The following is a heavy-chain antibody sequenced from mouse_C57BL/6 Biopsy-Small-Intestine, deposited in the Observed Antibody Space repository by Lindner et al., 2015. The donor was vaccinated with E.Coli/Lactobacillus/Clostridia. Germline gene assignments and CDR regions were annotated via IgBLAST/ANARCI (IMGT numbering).Heavy chain of an antibody. V-gene: IGHV1-20*01. Sequence: SVKVSCKASGYTFTSYGISWVRQAPGQGLEWMGWISGYNGNTNFAQKFQGRVTMTIETSRSTAHMELKSLRSDDTAVYYCAREGDTVSGQFYQFYGMDVWGQGTTVTVSS. CDR1: GYTFTSYG. CDR3: AREGDTVSGQFYQFYGMDV. J-gene: IGHJ1*01. D-gene: IGHD1-2*01. CDR2: ISGYNGNT.